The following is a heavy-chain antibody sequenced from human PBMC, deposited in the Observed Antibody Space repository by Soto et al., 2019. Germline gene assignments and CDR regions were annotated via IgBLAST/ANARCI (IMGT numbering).Heavy chain of an antibody. J-gene: IGHJ4*02. D-gene: IGHD6-19*01. V-gene: IGHV4-61*01. Sequence: QVQLQKSGPGLVKPSETLSLTCTVSGGSVSSGSYYWSWIRQPPGKGLEWIGYIYYSGSTNYNPSLKSRVTISVDTSKNQFSLKLSSGTAADTAVYYCARDRHPYSSGWYYFDYWGQGTLVTVSS. CDR3: ARDRHPYSSGWYYFDY. CDR1: GGSVSSGSYY. CDR2: IYYSGST.